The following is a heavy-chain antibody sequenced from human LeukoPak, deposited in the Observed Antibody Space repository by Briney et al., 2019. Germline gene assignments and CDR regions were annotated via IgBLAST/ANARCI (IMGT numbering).Heavy chain of an antibody. CDR2: IYHSGST. V-gene: IGHV4-4*02. Sequence: SETLSLTCAVSGGSISSSNWWSWVRQPPGKGLGWTGEIYHSGSTNYNPSLKSRVTISVDKSKNQFSLKLSSVTAAGTAVYYCARAPPHCYDSSALDYWGQGTLVTVSS. D-gene: IGHD3-22*01. J-gene: IGHJ4*02. CDR1: GGSISSSNW. CDR3: ARAPPHCYDSSALDY.